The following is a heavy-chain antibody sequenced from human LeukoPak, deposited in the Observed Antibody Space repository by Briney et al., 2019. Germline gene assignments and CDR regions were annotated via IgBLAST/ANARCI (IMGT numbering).Heavy chain of an antibody. Sequence: GGSLRLSCAGSGFTFSSYWMSWVRQAPGKGLEWVANIKQDGSEKYYMDSVKGRFTISRDYVKNSLYLQMDSLRAEDTAVYYCARDSAYSAFDYWGQGALVTVSS. J-gene: IGHJ4*02. CDR1: GFTFSSYW. D-gene: IGHD4-11*01. CDR2: IKQDGSEK. CDR3: ARDSAYSAFDY. V-gene: IGHV3-7*01.